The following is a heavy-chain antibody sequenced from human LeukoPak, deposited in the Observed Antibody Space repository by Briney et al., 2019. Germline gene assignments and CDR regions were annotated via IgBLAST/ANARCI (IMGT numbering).Heavy chain of an antibody. V-gene: IGHV4-30-4*01. CDR1: GGSISSGDYY. D-gene: IGHD3-16*02. J-gene: IGHJ4*02. CDR2: IYYSGST. CDR3: ARAAIMITFGGVIVQYYFDY. Sequence: PSETLSLTCTVSGGSISSGDYYWRWIRQPPGKDLEWIGYIYYSGSTYYNPSLKSRVTISVDTSKNQFSLKLSSVTAADTAVYYCARAAIMITFGGVIVQYYFDYWGQGTLVTVSS.